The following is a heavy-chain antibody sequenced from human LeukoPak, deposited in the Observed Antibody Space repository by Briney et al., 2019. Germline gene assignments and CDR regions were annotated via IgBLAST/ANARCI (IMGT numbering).Heavy chain of an antibody. D-gene: IGHD4-17*01. CDR2: ISYDGSNK. Sequence: QTGGSLRLSCAASGFSFSSYVMHWVRQAPGKGLEWVAVISYDGSNKYYADSVKGRFTISRDNSKNTLYLQMDSLRAEDTAVYYCAREDYEMGYAFDIWGLGTMVTVSS. J-gene: IGHJ3*02. CDR3: AREDYEMGYAFDI. V-gene: IGHV3-30-3*01. CDR1: GFSFSSYV.